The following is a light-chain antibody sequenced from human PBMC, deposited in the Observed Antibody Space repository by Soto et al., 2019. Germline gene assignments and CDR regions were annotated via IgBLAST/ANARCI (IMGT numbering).Light chain of an antibody. CDR2: AAS. CDR3: QKYNRAPFT. Sequence: DIQMTQSPSSLSASVGDRVTITCRASQRISNYLAWYQQKPGKVPKLLIYAASTLQSGVPSRFSGSGSGTDFTLTISSRQPEDVATYYCQKYNRAPFTFGPGTKVDIK. J-gene: IGKJ3*01. V-gene: IGKV1-27*01. CDR1: QRISNY.